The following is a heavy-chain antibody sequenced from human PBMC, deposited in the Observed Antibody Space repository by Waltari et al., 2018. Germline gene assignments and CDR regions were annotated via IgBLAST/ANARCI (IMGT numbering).Heavy chain of an antibody. CDR3: ARDPPVMVVGVSFDY. D-gene: IGHD1-26*01. CDR2: ISSSSSPI. V-gene: IGHV3-48*04. J-gene: IGHJ4*02. Sequence: EVQLVESGGGLVQPGGSLRLSCAASGFTFSSYSINWVRQAPGKGLEWISYISSSSSPIYDADAERGRFTISRDNAKNSVYLQMNSLRAEDTAVYYCARDPPVMVVGVSFDYWGQGTLVTVSS. CDR1: GFTFSSYS.